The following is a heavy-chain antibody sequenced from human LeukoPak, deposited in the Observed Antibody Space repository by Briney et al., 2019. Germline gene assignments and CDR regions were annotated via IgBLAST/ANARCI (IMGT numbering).Heavy chain of an antibody. CDR2: ISANNGNT. Sequence: ASVKVSCKASGYTFTSYDISWVRQAPGQGLEWMGWISANNGNTNYAQKLQGRVTMTTDTSTSTAYMELRSLRSDDTAVYYCARSSDYGGNLLFDYWGQGTLVTVSS. V-gene: IGHV1-18*01. J-gene: IGHJ4*02. CDR1: GYTFTSYD. D-gene: IGHD4-23*01. CDR3: ARSSDYGGNLLFDY.